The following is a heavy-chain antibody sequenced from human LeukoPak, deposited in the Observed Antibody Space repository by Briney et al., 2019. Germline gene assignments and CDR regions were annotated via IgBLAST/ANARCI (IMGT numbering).Heavy chain of an antibody. D-gene: IGHD4-17*01. J-gene: IGHJ2*01. CDR1: GFTFSSYS. CDR3: AKDSGYGDYLYWYFDL. V-gene: IGHV3-21*01. CDR2: ISSSSYI. Sequence: PGGSLRLSCAAPGFTFSSYSMNWVRQAPGKGLEWVSSISSSSYIYYADSVKGRFTISRDNSKNTLYLQMNSLRAEDTAVYYCAKDSGYGDYLYWYFDLWGRGTLVTVSS.